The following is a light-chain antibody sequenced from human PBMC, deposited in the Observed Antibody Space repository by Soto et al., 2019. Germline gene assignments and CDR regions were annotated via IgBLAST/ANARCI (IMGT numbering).Light chain of an antibody. Sequence: QSVLTQPPSASGTPGQRGTISCSGSSSNIGSNTVNWYQQLPGTAPKLLIYSNNQRPSGVPDRFSGSKSGTSASLAISGLQSEDEADYDCAAWADSLNGYVFGTGTKVTVL. CDR3: AAWADSLNGYV. CDR2: SNN. CDR1: SSNIGSNT. V-gene: IGLV1-44*01. J-gene: IGLJ1*01.